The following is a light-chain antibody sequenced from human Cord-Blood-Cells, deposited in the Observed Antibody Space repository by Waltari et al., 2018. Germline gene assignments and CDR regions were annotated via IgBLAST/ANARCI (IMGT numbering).Light chain of an antibody. CDR1: QSVSSSY. CDR3: QQYGSSFLT. Sequence: EIVLTQSPGTLSLSPGERATLSCRASQSVSSSYLAWYQQKPGQAPRLLIHGASSRATGIPDRFSGSGSGTDFTLTISRLEPEDFAVYYCQQYGSSFLTFGGGTKVEIK. J-gene: IGKJ4*01. V-gene: IGKV3-20*01. CDR2: GAS.